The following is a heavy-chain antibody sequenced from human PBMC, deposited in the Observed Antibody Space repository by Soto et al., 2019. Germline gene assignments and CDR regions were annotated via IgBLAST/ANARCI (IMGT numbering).Heavy chain of an antibody. J-gene: IGHJ6*02. D-gene: IGHD5-12*01. CDR3: TTDGYDSEYYYYGMDV. V-gene: IGHV3-15*01. CDR1: GFTFSNAW. CDR2: IKSKTDGGTT. Sequence: GGSLRLSCAASGFTFSNAWMSWVRQAPGKGLEWVGRIKSKTDGGTTDYAAPVKGRFTISRDDSKNTLYLQMNSLKTEDTAVYYCTTDGYDSEYYYYGMDVWGQGTTVTVSS.